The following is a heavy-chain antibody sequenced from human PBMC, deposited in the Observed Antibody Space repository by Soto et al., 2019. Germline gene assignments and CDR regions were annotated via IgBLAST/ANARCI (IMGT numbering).Heavy chain of an antibody. Sequence: QVQLVQSGAEVKKPGSSVKVSCKASGGTFSSYAISWVRQAPGQGLEWMGGIIPIFGTANYEQKFQGRGTITADESTSPAYMELNSLRSEETAVYYCARRSGYDLRRLDYWGQGTLVTVCS. CDR2: IIPIFGTA. CDR1: GGTFSSYA. CDR3: ARRSGYDLRRLDY. D-gene: IGHD5-12*01. V-gene: IGHV1-69*12. J-gene: IGHJ4*02.